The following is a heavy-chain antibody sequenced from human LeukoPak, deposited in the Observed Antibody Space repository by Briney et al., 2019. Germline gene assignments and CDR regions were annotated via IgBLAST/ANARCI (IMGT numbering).Heavy chain of an antibody. CDR1: GYTFTDNY. Sequence: ASVKVSCKASGYTFTDNYIHWVRQAPGQGLEWMGWINPRSGGTSYGQKFQGRVTVTRDTSISTAYMELSSLTSDDTAVYYCGRVGYCGSGCYFYFGYWGQGTLVNVSS. CDR2: INPRSGGT. J-gene: IGHJ4*01. D-gene: IGHD2-21*02. CDR3: GRVGYCGSGCYFYFGY. V-gene: IGHV1-2*02.